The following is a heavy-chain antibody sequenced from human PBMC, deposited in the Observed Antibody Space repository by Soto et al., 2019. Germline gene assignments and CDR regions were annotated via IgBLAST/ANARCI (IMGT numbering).Heavy chain of an antibody. CDR3: AHRFGLPTRDSSGHHSECFQY. CDR2: IYWDDVK. Sequence: QITLKESGPTLVKPTQSLTLTCTFSGFSLSTNGVRVGWIRQPPGKAQEWLALIYWDDVKRYSPSLKSRLTITRDTSKSQVVLTMTNMQPVDTATYYCAHRFGLPTRDSSGHHSECFQYWGQGTLVTVSS. CDR1: GFSLSTNGVR. J-gene: IGHJ1*01. V-gene: IGHV2-5*02. D-gene: IGHD3-22*01.